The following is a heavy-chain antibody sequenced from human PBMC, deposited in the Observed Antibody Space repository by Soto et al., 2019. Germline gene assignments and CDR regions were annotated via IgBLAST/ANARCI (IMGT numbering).Heavy chain of an antibody. D-gene: IGHD3-3*01. CDR3: AKDRQKTGWLLSSTFDY. CDR1: GXTFSSYS. Sequence: GSLRLSCAASGXTFSSYSMSWVRQAPGKGLEWVSAIIGSGGSTYYADSVKGRFTISRDNSNNTLYLQMNRMRAEDTAVYHFAKDRQKTGWLLSSTFDYWGQGTLVTAP. V-gene: IGHV3-23*01. J-gene: IGHJ4*02. CDR2: IIGSGGST.